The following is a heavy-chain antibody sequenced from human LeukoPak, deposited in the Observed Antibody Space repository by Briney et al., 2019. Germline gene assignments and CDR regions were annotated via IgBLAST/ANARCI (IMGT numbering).Heavy chain of an antibody. CDR3: APRGHSSGYQSWFDP. CDR2: ISGSGGST. Sequence: QSGGSLRLSCAASGFTFSSYAMSWVRQAPGKGLEWVSAISGSGGSTYYADSVKGRFTISRDNSKNTLYLQMNSLRAEDTAVYYCAPRGHSSGYQSWFDPWGQGTLVTVSS. D-gene: IGHD3-22*01. J-gene: IGHJ5*02. V-gene: IGHV3-23*01. CDR1: GFTFSSYA.